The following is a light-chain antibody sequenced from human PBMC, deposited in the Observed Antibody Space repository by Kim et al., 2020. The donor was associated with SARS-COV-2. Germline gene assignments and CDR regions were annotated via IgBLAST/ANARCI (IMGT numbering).Light chain of an antibody. V-gene: IGLV3-21*04. Sequence: SYELTQPPSVSVAPGKTARITCGGNNIGSKSVHWYQQKPGQAPVLVIYYDSDRPSGIPERFSGSNSGNTATLTISRVDAGDEADYYCQVWDSSSDHRVFGGGTKLTVL. CDR3: QVWDSSSDHRV. CDR2: YDS. J-gene: IGLJ3*02. CDR1: NIGSKS.